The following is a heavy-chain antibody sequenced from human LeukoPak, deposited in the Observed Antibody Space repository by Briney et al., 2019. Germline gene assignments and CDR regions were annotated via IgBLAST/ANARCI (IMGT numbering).Heavy chain of an antibody. CDR3: ARVRSGSSTNCFDP. CDR2: IYHSGST. D-gene: IGHD3-3*01. V-gene: IGHV4-38-2*02. Sequence: SETLSLTCIVSSYSVRSAYYCGWIRQPPGKGLEWIGNIYHSGSTYYNSSLKSRVTISVDTSKNQFSLKLNSLTAADTAVYYCARVRSGSSTNCFDPWGQGTLVTVSS. CDR1: SYSVRSAYY. J-gene: IGHJ5*02.